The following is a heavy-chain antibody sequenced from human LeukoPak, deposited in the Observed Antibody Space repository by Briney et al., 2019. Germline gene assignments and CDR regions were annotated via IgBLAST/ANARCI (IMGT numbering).Heavy chain of an antibody. D-gene: IGHD3-9*01. Sequence: PGGSLRLSCAASGFTFSSYAMSWVRQAPRKGLEWVSVVSGSGSSTDYADSVKGRFTISRDNSKNTLYLQMSSLNAEDTAVYYCAKMNVLTGYYTPNFDFWGQGTLVAVSS. J-gene: IGHJ4*02. CDR1: GFTFSSYA. CDR2: VSGSGSST. CDR3: AKMNVLTGYYTPNFDF. V-gene: IGHV3-23*01.